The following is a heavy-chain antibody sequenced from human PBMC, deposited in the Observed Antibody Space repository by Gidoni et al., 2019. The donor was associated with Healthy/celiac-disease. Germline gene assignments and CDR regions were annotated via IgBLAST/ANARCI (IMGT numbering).Heavy chain of an antibody. CDR3: ARRTPAGGYSSSAVDY. Sequence: QLQLQESGPGLVKPPETLSLTCTVSGGSISSSSYYWGWIRQPPGKGLEWIVSIYYSGSTYYNPSLKSRVTISVDTSNTPFSLKLSSVTAADTAVYYCARRTPAGGYSSSAVDYWGQGTLVTVSS. D-gene: IGHD6-6*01. CDR1: GGSISSSSYY. J-gene: IGHJ4*02. V-gene: IGHV4-39*01. CDR2: IYYSGST.